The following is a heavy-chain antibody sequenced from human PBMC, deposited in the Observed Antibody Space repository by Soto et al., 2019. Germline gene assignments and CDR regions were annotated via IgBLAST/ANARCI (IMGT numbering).Heavy chain of an antibody. CDR3: ARGEDDYGDYGWFGP. CDR2: ISAYNGNT. J-gene: IGHJ5*02. D-gene: IGHD4-17*01. CDR1: GYTFTSYG. Sequence: ASVKVSCKASGYTFTSYGISWVRQAPGQGLEWMGWISAYNGNTNYAQKLQGRVTMTTDTSTSTAYMELRSLRSDDTAVYYCARGEDDYGDYGWFGPWGQGTLVTVS. V-gene: IGHV1-18*01.